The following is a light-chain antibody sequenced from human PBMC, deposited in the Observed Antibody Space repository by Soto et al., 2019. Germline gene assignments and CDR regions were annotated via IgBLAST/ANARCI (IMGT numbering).Light chain of an antibody. J-gene: IGLJ3*02. CDR2: EVN. CDR3: SSFTGSSTWV. V-gene: IGLV2-14*01. CDR1: SSDVGGYNY. Sequence: QSALTQPASVSGSPGQSITISCTGTSSDVGGYNYVSWYQQHPGKAPKLMIYEVNKRPSGVSDRFSASKSGNTASLTISGLQPEDEADYYCSSFTGSSTWVFGGGTKLTVL.